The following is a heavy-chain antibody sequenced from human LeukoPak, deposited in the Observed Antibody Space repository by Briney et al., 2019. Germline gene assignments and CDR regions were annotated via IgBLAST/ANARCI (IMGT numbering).Heavy chain of an antibody. CDR1: GFTVSSNY. CDR3: ASRITMVRGVIKVSYYYYGMDV. Sequence: TGGSLRLSCAASGFTVSSNYMSWVRQAPGKGLEWVSVIYSGGSTYYADSVKGRFTISRDNAKNSLYLQMNSLRAEDTAVYYCASRITMVRGVIKVSYYYYGMDVWGKGTTVTVSS. V-gene: IGHV3-66*01. CDR2: IYSGGST. D-gene: IGHD3-10*01. J-gene: IGHJ6*04.